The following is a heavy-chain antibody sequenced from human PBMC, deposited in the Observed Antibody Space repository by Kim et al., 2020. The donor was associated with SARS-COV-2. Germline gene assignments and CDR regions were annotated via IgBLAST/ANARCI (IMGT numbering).Heavy chain of an antibody. Sequence: TQYNQKFQGRVTITRDTSANTAYMELRRLTTKDTAIYYCARDMDPTVYDYWGQGTLVTVSS. V-gene: IGHV1-3*01. J-gene: IGHJ4*02. D-gene: IGHD4-4*01. CDR3: ARDMDPTVYDY. CDR2: T.